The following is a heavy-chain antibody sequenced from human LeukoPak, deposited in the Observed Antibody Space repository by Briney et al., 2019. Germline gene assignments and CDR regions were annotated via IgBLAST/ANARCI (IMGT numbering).Heavy chain of an antibody. D-gene: IGHD3-22*01. Sequence: KSGGSLRFSCAASGFTFSSYSMNWVRQAPGKGLEWVSYISSSSSTIYYADSVKGRFTISRDSAKNSLYLQMNSLRAEDTAVFYCARGSSVYYYDSRAFDIWGQGTMVTVSS. CDR1: GFTFSSYS. J-gene: IGHJ3*02. CDR3: ARGSSVYYYDSRAFDI. CDR2: ISSSSSTI. V-gene: IGHV3-48*04.